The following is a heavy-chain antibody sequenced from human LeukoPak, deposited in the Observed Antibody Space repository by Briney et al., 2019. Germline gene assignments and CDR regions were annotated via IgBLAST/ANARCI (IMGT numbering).Heavy chain of an antibody. CDR2: ISSSSSYI. V-gene: IGHV3-21*01. D-gene: IGHD3-22*01. CDR1: GFTFSSYS. CDR3: ARDLIDYDSSGYYC. Sequence: GGSLRLSCAASGFTFSSYSMNWVRQAPGKGLEWVSSISSSSSYIYYADSVKGRFTISRDNAKNSLYLQMNSLRAEDTAVYYCARDLIDYDSSGYYCWGQGTLVTVSS. J-gene: IGHJ4*02.